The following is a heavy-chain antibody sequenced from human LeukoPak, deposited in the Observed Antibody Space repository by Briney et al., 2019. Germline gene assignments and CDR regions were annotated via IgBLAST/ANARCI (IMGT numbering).Heavy chain of an antibody. CDR1: GGSISSSSYY. V-gene: IGHV4-39*01. CDR3: ARKLGYSSGYYYTAWFDP. J-gene: IGHJ5*02. Sequence: SETLSLTCAVSGGSISSSSYYWGWIRQPPGKGLEWIGSIYYSGSTYYNPSLKSRATISVDTSKNQFSLKLSSLTAADTAVYYCARKLGYSSGYYYTAWFDPWGQGTLVTVSS. CDR2: IYYSGST. D-gene: IGHD3-22*01.